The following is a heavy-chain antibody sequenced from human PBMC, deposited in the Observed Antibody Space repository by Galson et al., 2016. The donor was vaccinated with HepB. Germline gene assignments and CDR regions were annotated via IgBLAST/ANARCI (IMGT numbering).Heavy chain of an antibody. CDR1: GFTFSSYG. CDR2: ILYDGSNT. V-gene: IGHV3-30*02. D-gene: IGHD2-2*01. J-gene: IGHJ3*01. Sequence: SLRLSCAASGFTFSSYGMHWVRQAPGKGLEWVASILYDGSNTYSAVSVKGRFTISRDNTKKLLYLQMNSLKIEETALYYCAKGQCSSDKRCAFDCWGQGTVVTVSP. CDR3: AKGQCSSDKRCAFDC.